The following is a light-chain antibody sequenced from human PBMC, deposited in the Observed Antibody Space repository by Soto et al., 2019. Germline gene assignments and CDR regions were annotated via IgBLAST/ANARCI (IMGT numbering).Light chain of an antibody. CDR3: QQYNNWPPGT. V-gene: IGKV3-15*01. CDR1: QSVSSN. Sequence: EIVMTQSPATLSVSPGERATLSCRASQSVSSNLAWYQQKPGQAPRLLIYGASTRATGVPARFSGSRSGTEFTLTISSLQSEEVAVDYCQQYNNWPPGTFGQGPKVEIK. CDR2: GAS. J-gene: IGKJ1*01.